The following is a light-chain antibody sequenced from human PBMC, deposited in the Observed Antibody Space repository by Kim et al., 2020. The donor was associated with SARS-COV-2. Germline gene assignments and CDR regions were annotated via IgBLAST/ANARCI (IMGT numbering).Light chain of an antibody. CDR2: DVS. V-gene: IGKV3-11*01. CDR1: QSVGTS. CDR3: QQRSSWPSRT. J-gene: IGKJ2*01. Sequence: SPCESAILSRRDSQSVGTSLVWYQQRPGPAPRLLIYDVSNSVIGIPARFSGSGSGTDFTFTISSIEPQDFAVYYCQQRSSWPSRTFGQGTKLEI.